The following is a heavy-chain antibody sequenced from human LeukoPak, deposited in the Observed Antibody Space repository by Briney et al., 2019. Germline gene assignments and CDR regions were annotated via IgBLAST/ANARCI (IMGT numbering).Heavy chain of an antibody. D-gene: IGHD4-17*01. CDR1: GFTFSSYA. Sequence: PGGSLRLSCAASGFTFSSYAMSWVRQAPGKGLEWVAVISYDGSNKYYADSVKGRFTISRDNSKNTLYLQMNSLRAEDTAVYYCARDQTPTVTSPYYYYGMDVWGQGTTVTVSS. J-gene: IGHJ6*02. CDR3: ARDQTPTVTSPYYYYGMDV. CDR2: ISYDGSNK. V-gene: IGHV3-30-3*01.